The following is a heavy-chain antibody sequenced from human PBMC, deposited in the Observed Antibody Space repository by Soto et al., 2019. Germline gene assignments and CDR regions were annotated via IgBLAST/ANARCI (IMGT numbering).Heavy chain of an antibody. V-gene: IGHV3-23*01. CDR1: GFTFSMSA. J-gene: IGHJ4*02. CDR2: TGLNGRTT. Sequence: GGSLRLSCAASGFTFSMSAMSWVRQAPGKGLEWVSTTGLNGRTTYYADSVKGRFTVSGDNSKNTLHLQMNSLRAEDTAVYYCATVHSTSRSFDYWGQGTLVTVSS. D-gene: IGHD2-2*01. CDR3: ATVHSTSRSFDY.